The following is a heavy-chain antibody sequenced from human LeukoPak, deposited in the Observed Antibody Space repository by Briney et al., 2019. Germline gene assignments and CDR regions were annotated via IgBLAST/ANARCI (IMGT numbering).Heavy chain of an antibody. D-gene: IGHD3-16*01. CDR2: IIPIFGTA. Sequence: GASVKVSCKASGGTFSSYAISWVRQAPGQGLEWMGGIIPIFGTANYAQKFQGRVTITADKSTSTAYMELSSLRSEDTAVYYCARWVGDYYYYYMDVWGKGTTVTVSS. J-gene: IGHJ6*03. V-gene: IGHV1-69*06. CDR1: GGTFSSYA. CDR3: ARWVGDYYYYYMDV.